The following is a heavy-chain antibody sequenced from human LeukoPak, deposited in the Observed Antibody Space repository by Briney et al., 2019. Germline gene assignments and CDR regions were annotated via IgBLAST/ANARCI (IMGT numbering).Heavy chain of an antibody. D-gene: IGHD4-17*01. Sequence: SETLSLTCTVSGGSISSYYWSWIRQPPGKGLEWIGYIYYSGSTYYNPSLKRRVIISVDTSKNQFSLKLSSVTAADTAVYYCARAPAGDYVFDYWGQGTLVTVSS. CDR2: IYYSGST. CDR3: ARAPAGDYVFDY. J-gene: IGHJ4*02. V-gene: IGHV4-59*01. CDR1: GGSISSYY.